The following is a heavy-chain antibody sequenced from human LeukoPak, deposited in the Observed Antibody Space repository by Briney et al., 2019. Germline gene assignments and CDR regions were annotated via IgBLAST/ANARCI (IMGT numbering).Heavy chain of an antibody. CDR3: ARAVGSGSRQLYYYGMDV. CDR1: GYTFTGYY. D-gene: IGHD3-10*01. Sequence: ASVKVSCKASGYTFTGYYMNWVRQAPGQGLEWMGWINPNSGGTNYAQKFQGRVTMTRDTSISTAYMELSRLRSDDTAVYYCARAVGSGSRQLYYYGMDVWGQGTTVTVSS. V-gene: IGHV1-2*02. J-gene: IGHJ6*02. CDR2: INPNSGGT.